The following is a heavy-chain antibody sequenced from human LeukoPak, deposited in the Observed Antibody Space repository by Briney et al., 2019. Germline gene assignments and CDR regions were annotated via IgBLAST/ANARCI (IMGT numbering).Heavy chain of an antibody. Sequence: SQTLSLTCAISGDSFSSDSAAWNWIRQSPSRGLEWLGRTYYRSKWYNDYAVSVKSLITINPDTSKNQFSLQLNSVTPEDTAVYYCARVGGYSSSWTFDYWGQGTLVTVSS. D-gene: IGHD6-13*01. CDR1: GDSFSSDSAA. V-gene: IGHV6-1*01. J-gene: IGHJ4*02. CDR3: ARVGGYSSSWTFDY. CDR2: TYYRSKWYN.